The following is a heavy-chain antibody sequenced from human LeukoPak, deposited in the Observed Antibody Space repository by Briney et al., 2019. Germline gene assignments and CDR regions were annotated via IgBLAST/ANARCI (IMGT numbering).Heavy chain of an antibody. CDR1: GLTFRNYW. CDR2: INSDGSTT. V-gene: IGHV3-74*03. J-gene: IGHJ5*02. CDR3: ATAPSIVGMP. D-gene: IGHD3-22*01. Sequence: GWSLRLSCAASGLTFRNYWMHWVRQVPGKGLVWVSRINSDGSTTTYADSVKGRFTISRDNAKNMLYLQMNSLRGEDTAVYYCATAPSIVGMPWGQGTLVIVSS.